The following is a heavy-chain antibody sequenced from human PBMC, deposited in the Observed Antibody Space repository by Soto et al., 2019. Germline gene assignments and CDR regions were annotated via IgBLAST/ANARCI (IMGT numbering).Heavy chain of an antibody. CDR3: TNRKLPTRPSRPAFHX. CDR1: GFTFNHYA. V-gene: IGHV3-23*01. J-gene: IGHJ3*01. D-gene: IGHD6-6*01. CDR2: ISSSGGST. Sequence: SGGSLRLSCAASGFTFNHYAMSWVRQAPGKGLEWVSAISSSGGSTYYPYSVKVRFTISIDNSKNTLFLQMNSLRAEDTAVYYCTNRKLPTRPSRPAFHXWGQATRVTVS.